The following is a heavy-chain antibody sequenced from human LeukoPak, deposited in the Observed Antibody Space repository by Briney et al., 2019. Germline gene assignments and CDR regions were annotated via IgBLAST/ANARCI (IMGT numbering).Heavy chain of an antibody. J-gene: IGHJ4*02. V-gene: IGHV1-3*01. CDR3: AGAPDGYSSSSLGGY. D-gene: IGHD6-13*01. CDR1: GYAFTNSA. CDR2: IIAGSGQT. Sequence: ASVNVSCKASGYAFTNSAIQWVRQAPGQGLEWMGWIIAGSGQTKSSQKFQGRVTITRDISSTTAFMELSSLTSEDTAMDYCAGAPDGYSSSSLGGYWGQGTLVTVTS.